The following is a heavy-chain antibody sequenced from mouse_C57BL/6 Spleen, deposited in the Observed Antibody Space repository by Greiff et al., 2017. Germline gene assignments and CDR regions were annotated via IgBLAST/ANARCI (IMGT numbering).Heavy chain of an antibody. J-gene: IGHJ2*01. V-gene: IGHV5-9*01. CDR2: ISGGGGNT. CDR1: GFTFSSYT. D-gene: IGHD1-1*01. CDR3: AGHELRSSYYLDY. Sequence: EVQLVESGGGLVKPGGSLKLSCAASGFTFSSYTMSWVRQTPGKRLEWVATISGGGGNTYYPDSVKGRFTFSRDKAKSTPYLQMSSLRSEDTALYNCAGHELRSSYYLDYWGQGTTLTVSS.